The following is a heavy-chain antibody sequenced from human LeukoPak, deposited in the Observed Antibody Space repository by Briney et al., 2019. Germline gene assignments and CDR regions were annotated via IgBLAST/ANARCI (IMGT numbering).Heavy chain of an antibody. CDR1: GYTFTSYG. D-gene: IGHD4-17*01. V-gene: IGHV1-18*01. CDR2: ISAYNGNT. Sequence: GASVKVSCKASGYTFTSYGISWVRQAPGQGLEWMGWISAYNGNTNYAQKLQGRVTITTDTSTSTAYMELRSLRSDDTAVYYCASTWGDYGDFFFDYWGQGTLVTVSS. J-gene: IGHJ4*02. CDR3: ASTWGDYGDFFFDY.